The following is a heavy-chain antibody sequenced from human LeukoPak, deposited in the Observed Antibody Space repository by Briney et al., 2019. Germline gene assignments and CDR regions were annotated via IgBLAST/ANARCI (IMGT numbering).Heavy chain of an antibody. V-gene: IGHV4-61*02. Sequence: PSETLSLTCTVSGGSISSSSYYWSWIRQPAGKGLEWIGRIYTSGSTNYNPSLKSRVTISIDTSKNQFSLKLSSVTAADTAVYYCAHSYYYDSRGYYYYMDVWGKGTTVTISS. D-gene: IGHD3-22*01. CDR3: AHSYYYDSRGYYYYMDV. CDR2: IYTSGST. CDR1: GGSISSSSYY. J-gene: IGHJ6*03.